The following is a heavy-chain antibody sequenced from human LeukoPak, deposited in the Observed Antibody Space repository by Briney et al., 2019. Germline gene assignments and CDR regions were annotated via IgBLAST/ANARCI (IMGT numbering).Heavy chain of an antibody. CDR2: INPNSGDT. J-gene: IGHJ4*02. CDR3: ARLRYFDWLPFDY. Sequence: ASVKVSCKASGYTFTGYYMHWVRQAPGQGLEWMGRINPNSGDTNYAQKFQGRVTMTRDTSISTAYMELSRLRSDDTAVYYCARLRYFDWLPFDYWGQGTLVTVSS. D-gene: IGHD3-9*01. CDR1: GYTFTGYY. V-gene: IGHV1-2*02.